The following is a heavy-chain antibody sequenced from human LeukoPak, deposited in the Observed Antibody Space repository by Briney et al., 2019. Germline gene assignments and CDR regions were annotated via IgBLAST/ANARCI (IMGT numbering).Heavy chain of an antibody. Sequence: GGSLRLSCAASGFTFSSYAMSWVRQAPGKGLEWVSAISGTGGTIFYADSAKGRFTISRDNSKNTLYLQVNSLRAEDTALYYCAKAGMGTTYFDYWGQGTLVTVSS. D-gene: IGHD1-1*01. CDR2: ISGTGGTI. V-gene: IGHV3-23*01. CDR1: GFTFSSYA. J-gene: IGHJ4*02. CDR3: AKAGMGTTYFDY.